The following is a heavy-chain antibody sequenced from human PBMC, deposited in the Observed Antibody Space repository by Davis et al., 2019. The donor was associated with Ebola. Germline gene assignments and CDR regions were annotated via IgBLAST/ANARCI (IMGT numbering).Heavy chain of an antibody. CDR1: GYTFTRFG. J-gene: IGHJ2*01. Sequence: ASVKVSCKASGYTFTRFGISWVRQAPGQGLEWMGWISAYNGNTNYAQKFQGRVTMTTDTSTSIVYMELRSLRSDDTAVYYCARQIRRDFDLWGRGTLVTVSS. CDR2: ISAYNGNT. CDR3: ARQIRRDFDL. V-gene: IGHV1-18*01.